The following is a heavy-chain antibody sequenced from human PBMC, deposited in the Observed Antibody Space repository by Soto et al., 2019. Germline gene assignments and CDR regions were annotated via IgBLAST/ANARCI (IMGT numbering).Heavy chain of an antibody. Sequence: QVQLVESGGGVVQPGRSLRLSCAASGFTFSSYGMHWVRQAPGKGLEWVAVLSYDGSNKYYADSVKGRFTISRDNSKNPMYRQMNRLRAEATAVYYCAKERYSDALYYFDYWGPGTLVTVSS. D-gene: IGHD5-18*01. CDR1: GFTFSSYG. CDR3: AKERYSDALYYFDY. J-gene: IGHJ4*02. V-gene: IGHV3-30*18. CDR2: LSYDGSNK.